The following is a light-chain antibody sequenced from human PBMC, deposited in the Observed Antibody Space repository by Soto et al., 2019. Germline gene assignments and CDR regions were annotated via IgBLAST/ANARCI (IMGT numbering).Light chain of an antibody. CDR3: QQYNNWPPPCT. J-gene: IGKJ1*01. V-gene: IGKV3-15*01. CDR1: VTVATN. CDR2: DAS. Sequence: IVMTQSPVTLSLSPGETATLSCRASVTVATNVSCYQPTPGQAPRLLIYDASARATGIPARFSGSGFGTEFTLPITSLQSEDFALYHCQQYNNWPPPCTFGQGTRLDIK.